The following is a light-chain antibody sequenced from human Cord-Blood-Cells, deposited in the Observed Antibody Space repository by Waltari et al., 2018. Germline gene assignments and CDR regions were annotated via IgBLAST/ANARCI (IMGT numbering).Light chain of an antibody. CDR2: QGS. Sequence: SYLLTHPPSAAVSPYHTPTLPLSATKLWYKMSFWYSQKQGHAPVVVIYQGSKRTSGIPERFSGSNSGNTATLTSSGTQAMDEADYYCQAWDSSTVVFGGGTKLTVL. CDR3: QAWDSSTVV. V-gene: IGLV3-1*01. J-gene: IGLJ2*01. CDR1: KLWYKM.